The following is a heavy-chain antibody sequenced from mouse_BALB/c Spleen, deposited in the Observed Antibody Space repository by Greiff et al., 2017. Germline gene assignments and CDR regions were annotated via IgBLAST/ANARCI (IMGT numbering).Heavy chain of an antibody. V-gene: IGHV1-20*02. Sequence: VQLQQSGPELVKPGASVKISCKASGYSFTGYFMNWVMQSHGKSLEWIGRINPYNGDTFYNQKFKGKATLTVDKSSSTADMELRSLASEDPAVYYCATGYGSSYGYSMDYWGQGTSVTVSA. CDR2: INPYNGDT. CDR1: GYSFTGYF. J-gene: IGHJ4*01. D-gene: IGHD1-1*01. CDR3: ATGYGSSYGYSMDY.